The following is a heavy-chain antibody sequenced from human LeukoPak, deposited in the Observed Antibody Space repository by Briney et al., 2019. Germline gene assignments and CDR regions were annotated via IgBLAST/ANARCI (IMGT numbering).Heavy chain of an antibody. CDR3: AKDAQGLVRGGIYFDF. Sequence: GGSLRLSCAASGFTFSSYAMSWVRQAPGKGLEWVSAISGSGGSTYYADSVKGRFTISRDNSKNTLYLQMNSLRAEDTAVYYCAKDAQGLVRGGIYFDFWGQGSLVTVSS. D-gene: IGHD6-19*01. CDR1: GFTFSSYA. CDR2: ISGSGGST. J-gene: IGHJ4*02. V-gene: IGHV3-23*01.